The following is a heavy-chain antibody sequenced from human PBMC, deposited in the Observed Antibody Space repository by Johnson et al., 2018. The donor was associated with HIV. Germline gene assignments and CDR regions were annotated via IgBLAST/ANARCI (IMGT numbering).Heavy chain of an antibody. CDR1: GFTFSDYY. V-gene: IGHV3-30*02. D-gene: IGHD1-26*01. CDR2: IRYDGSNK. J-gene: IGHJ3*02. Sequence: VQLVESGGGLVKPGGSLRLSCAASGFTFSDYYMSWIRQAPGKGLEWVAFIRYDGSNKYYADSVKGRFTISRDNSKNTLYLQMNSLRAEDTAVYYCARLEELLRAFDIWGQGTMVTVSS. CDR3: ARLEELLRAFDI.